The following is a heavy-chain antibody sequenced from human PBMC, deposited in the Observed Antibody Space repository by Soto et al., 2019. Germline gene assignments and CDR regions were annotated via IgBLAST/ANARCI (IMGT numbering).Heavy chain of an antibody. V-gene: IGHV3-30-3*01. CDR1: GFSFRTYD. D-gene: IGHD2-8*01. Sequence: QVQLVESGGGVVQPGRSLRLSCAASGFSFRTYDVNWVRQAPGKGLEWVAFISYDGTKKDYADSVKGRFTIYRDNSKRTRFLQSNRLRSEDTSVYYCARAETILRTSPFAYWGQGELVTVSS. CDR3: ARAETILRTSPFAY. J-gene: IGHJ4*02. CDR2: ISYDGTKK.